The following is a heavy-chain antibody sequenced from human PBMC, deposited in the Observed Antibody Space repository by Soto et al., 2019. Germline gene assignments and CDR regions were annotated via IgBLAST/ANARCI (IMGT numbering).Heavy chain of an antibody. CDR1: GGSISSYY. D-gene: IGHD5-18*01. CDR3: ARGTQRYSYGYYFDY. CDR2: IYYSGST. J-gene: IGHJ4*02. V-gene: IGHV4-59*01. Sequence: SETLSLTCTVSGGSISSYYWSWIRQPPGKGLEWIGYIYYSGSTNYNPSLRSRVTISVDTSKNQFSLKLSSVTAADTAVYYCARGTQRYSYGYYFDYWGQGTLVTV.